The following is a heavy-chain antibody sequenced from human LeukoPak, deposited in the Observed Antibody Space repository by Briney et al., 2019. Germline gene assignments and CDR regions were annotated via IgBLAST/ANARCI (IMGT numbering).Heavy chain of an antibody. J-gene: IGHJ5*02. V-gene: IGHV4-59*04. CDR2: IYHSGST. CDR3: ARTVGWDIVVVPAAMREYNWFDP. D-gene: IGHD2-2*01. CDR1: GGSIGPYY. Sequence: PSGTLSLTCTISGGSIGPYYWSWLRQPAGKGLEWIGSIYHSGSTYYNPSLKSRVTISVDTSKNQFSLKLSSVTAADTAVYYCARTVGWDIVVVPAAMREYNWFDPWGQGTLVTVSS.